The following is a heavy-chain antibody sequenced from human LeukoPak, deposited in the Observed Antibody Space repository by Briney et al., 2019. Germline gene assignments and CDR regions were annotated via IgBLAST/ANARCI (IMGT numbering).Heavy chain of an antibody. CDR2: IYYSGST. CDR1: GGSISSSSYY. CDR3: AREGSSQWPIDY. D-gene: IGHD6-19*01. V-gene: IGHV4-39*07. J-gene: IGHJ4*02. Sequence: SETLSLTCTVSGGSISSSSYYWGWIRQPPGKGLEWIGSIYYSGSTYYNPSLKSRVTISVDTSKNQFSLKLSSVTAVDTAVYYCAREGSSQWPIDYWGQGTLVTVSS.